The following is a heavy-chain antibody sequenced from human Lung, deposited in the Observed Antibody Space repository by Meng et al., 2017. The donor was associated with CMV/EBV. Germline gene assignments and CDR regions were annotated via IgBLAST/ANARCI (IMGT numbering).Heavy chain of an antibody. J-gene: IGHJ3*02. CDR1: GFGDYG. V-gene: IGHV3-30*02. CDR2: IRFDGSK. Sequence: GESLKISCAASGFGDYGMHWVRQAPGKGLEWVAFIRFDGSKYYLDSVKGRFTISRDSSKNTVYLQMDSLRAEDTAVYHCAKDGGLPGTIFFAFDMWGQGTTVTVSS. CDR3: AKDGGLPGTIFFAFDM. D-gene: IGHD3-9*01.